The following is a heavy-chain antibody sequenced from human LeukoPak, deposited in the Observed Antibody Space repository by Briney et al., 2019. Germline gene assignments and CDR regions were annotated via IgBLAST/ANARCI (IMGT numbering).Heavy chain of an antibody. D-gene: IGHD3-3*01. V-gene: IGHV3-30*02. CDR1: GFTFITYG. CDR2: IWYDGSYK. J-gene: IGHJ4*02. CDR3: AKDLPTSTGYDFWSGYYMWGDGANSLIDY. Sequence: QPGGSLRLSCAASGFTFITYGMHWVRQAPGKGLEWVALIWYDGSYKYYADSVKGRFTISRDNSKNTLYLQMNSLRAEDTAVYYCAKDLPTSTGYDFWSGYYMWGDGANSLIDYWGQGTLVTVSS.